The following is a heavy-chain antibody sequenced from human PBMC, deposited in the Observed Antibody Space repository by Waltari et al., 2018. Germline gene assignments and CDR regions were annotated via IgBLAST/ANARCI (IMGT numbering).Heavy chain of an antibody. Sequence: QVQLQESGPGLVKPSETLSLTCTVSGGSISSYYWSWIQQPPGKGLEWIGYIYYSGSTNYNPSLKSRVTISVDTSKNQFSLKLSSVTAADTAVYYCARDLGGSGSYWPGDAFDIWGQGTMVTVSS. CDR2: IYYSGST. CDR1: GGSISSYY. D-gene: IGHD3-10*01. CDR3: ARDLGGSGSYWPGDAFDI. V-gene: IGHV4-59*01. J-gene: IGHJ3*02.